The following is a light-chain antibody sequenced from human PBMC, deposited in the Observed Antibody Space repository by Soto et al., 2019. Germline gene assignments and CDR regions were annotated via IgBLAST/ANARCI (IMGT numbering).Light chain of an antibody. Sequence: DIQMTQSPSSLAASVGDRVAMTCRASQSISTYLNWYQQKPGKAPNLLIYGASYLQSGVPSRFSGSGSGTDFTLTITSLQLDDFATYYCQQSYSTPLTFGGGTKVDIK. V-gene: IGKV1-39*01. CDR3: QQSYSTPLT. CDR1: QSISTY. J-gene: IGKJ4*01. CDR2: GAS.